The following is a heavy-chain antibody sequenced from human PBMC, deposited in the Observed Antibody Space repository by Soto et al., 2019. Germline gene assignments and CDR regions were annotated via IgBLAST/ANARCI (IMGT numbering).Heavy chain of an antibody. Sequence: QLQLQESGPGLVKPSATLSLTCTVSGGSISSSSYYWGWIRQPPGKGLEWIGRIYYSGSTYYTPSLKNLITVGVDTSKNRISLKLSSVTAADTAVYYCARAPAVVTGDYFDYWCQGTLVTVSS. CDR3: ARAPAVVTGDYFDY. D-gene: IGHD2-15*01. CDR1: GGSISSSSYY. CDR2: IYYSGST. J-gene: IGHJ4*02. V-gene: IGHV4-39*01.